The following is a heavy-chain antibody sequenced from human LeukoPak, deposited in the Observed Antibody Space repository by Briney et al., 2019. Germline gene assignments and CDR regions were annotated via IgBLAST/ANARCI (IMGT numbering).Heavy chain of an antibody. D-gene: IGHD3-22*01. V-gene: IGHV3-21*01. Sequence: PGGSLRLSCAASGFTFSIYSMNWVRQAPGKGLEWVSSISSGSRYIYYADSVKGRFTISRDNAKNSLYLQMNSLRAEDAAVYYCARVMDYYYDMNAFDIWGQGTMVTVSS. J-gene: IGHJ3*02. CDR1: GFTFSIYS. CDR2: ISSGSRYI. CDR3: ARVMDYYYDMNAFDI.